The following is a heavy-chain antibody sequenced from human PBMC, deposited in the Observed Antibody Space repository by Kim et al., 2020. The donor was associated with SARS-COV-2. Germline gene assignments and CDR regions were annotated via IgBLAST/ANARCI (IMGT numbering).Heavy chain of an antibody. CDR1: GFTFSSYS. D-gene: IGHD3-22*01. J-gene: IGHJ4*02. CDR3: ARDRYSYDTSGYSG. Sequence: GGSLRLSCAASGFTFSSYSMTWVRQAPGKGLEWVSYISSSGSTIHYADSVKGQFTISRDNARNSLYLQMNSLRADDTAVYYCARDRYSYDTSGYSGWGQGTLVTVSS. CDR2: ISSSGSTI. V-gene: IGHV3-48*04.